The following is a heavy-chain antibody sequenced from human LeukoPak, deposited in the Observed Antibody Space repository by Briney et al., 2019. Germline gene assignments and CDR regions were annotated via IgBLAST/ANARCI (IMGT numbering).Heavy chain of an antibody. CDR3: AKKGFTTPLYYYMDV. Sequence: GGSLRLSCAASGFTFSSYGMHWGRQAPGRGLEWVAFIRYDGSNKYYADSVKGRFTISRDNSKNTLYLQMNSLRAEDAAVYYCAKKGFTTPLYYYMDVWGKGTTVTVSS. CDR1: GFTFSSYG. V-gene: IGHV3-30*02. D-gene: IGHD3-3*01. J-gene: IGHJ6*03. CDR2: IRYDGSNK.